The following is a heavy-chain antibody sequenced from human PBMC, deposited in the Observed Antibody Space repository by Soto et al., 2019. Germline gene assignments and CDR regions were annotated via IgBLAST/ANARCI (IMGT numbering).Heavy chain of an antibody. CDR2: IYWDDDK. J-gene: IGHJ5*01. V-gene: IGHV2-5*02. CDR1: GFSLSTHGVG. Sequence: QITLKESGPTLVKPTQTLTLTCTFSGFSLSTHGVGVGWVRQPAGKALEWLALIYWDDDKRYRASLNSRLTITKDTSKNQVVLTLTNMDPVHTATYYWAHAMLYCTGGSCSTWFDSWGQGTLVTVSS. D-gene: IGHD2-15*01. CDR3: AHAMLYCTGGSCSTWFDS.